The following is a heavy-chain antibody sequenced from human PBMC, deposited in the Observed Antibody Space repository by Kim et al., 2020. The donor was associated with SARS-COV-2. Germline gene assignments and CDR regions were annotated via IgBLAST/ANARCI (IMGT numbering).Heavy chain of an antibody. Sequence: SETLSLTCAVYGGSFSGYYWSWIRQPPGKGLEWIGEINHSGSTNYNPSLKSRVTISVDTSKNQFSLKLSSVTAADTAVYYCARGPYGSGSTSVDYWGQGTLVTVSS. CDR3: ARGPYGSGSTSVDY. J-gene: IGHJ4*02. CDR2: INHSGST. CDR1: GGSFSGYY. V-gene: IGHV4-34*01. D-gene: IGHD3-10*01.